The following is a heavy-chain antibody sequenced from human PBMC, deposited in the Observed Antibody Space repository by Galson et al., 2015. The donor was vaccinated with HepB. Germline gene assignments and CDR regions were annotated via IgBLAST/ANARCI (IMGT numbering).Heavy chain of an antibody. CDR2: ISYDGSNK. D-gene: IGHD2-2*01. Sequence: SLRLSCAASGYTFSSYAMHWVRQAPGKGLEWVAVISYDGSNKYYADSVKGRFTISRDNSKNTLYLQMNSLRAEDTAVYYCARAGMGCSSTSCYSFDYWGQGTLVTVSS. CDR1: GYTFSSYA. J-gene: IGHJ4*02. V-gene: IGHV3-30-3*01. CDR3: ARAGMGCSSTSCYSFDY.